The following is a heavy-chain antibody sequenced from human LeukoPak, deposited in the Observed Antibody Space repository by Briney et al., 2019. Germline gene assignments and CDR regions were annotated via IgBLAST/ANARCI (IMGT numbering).Heavy chain of an antibody. CDR2: INHSGST. V-gene: IGHV4-34*01. CDR3: ARGVVVPAAMLVYYYYGMDV. D-gene: IGHD2-2*01. Sequence: SETLSLTCAVYGGSSSGYYWSWIRQPPGKGLEWIGEINHSGSTNYNPPLKSRVTISVDTSKNQFSLKLSSVTAADTAVYYCARGVVVPAAMLVYYYYGMDVWGQGTTVTVSS. J-gene: IGHJ6*02. CDR1: GGSSSGYY.